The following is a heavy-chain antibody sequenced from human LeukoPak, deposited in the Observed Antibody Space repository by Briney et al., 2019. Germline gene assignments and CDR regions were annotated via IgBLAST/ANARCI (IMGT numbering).Heavy chain of an antibody. V-gene: IGHV3-11*01. D-gene: IGHD3-10*01. CDR1: GFTFSYYY. Sequence: GGSLGLSCAAAGFTFSYYYMSWIRQAPGKGLEWGSYISSSGSTIYYADSVKGRFTISRDNAKNSLYLQMNSLRAEDTAVYYCARGGRRDGTVSTYYFYAMDVWGQGTAVTVSS. CDR2: ISSSGSTI. J-gene: IGHJ6*02. CDR3: ARGGRRDGTVSTYYFYAMDV.